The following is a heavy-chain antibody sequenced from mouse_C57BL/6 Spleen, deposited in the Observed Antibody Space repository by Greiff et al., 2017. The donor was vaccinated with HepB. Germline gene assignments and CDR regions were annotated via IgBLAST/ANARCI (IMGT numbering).Heavy chain of an antibody. CDR2: IYPGSGNT. D-gene: IGHD1-1*01. Sequence: LQESGAELVRPGASVKLSCKASGYTFTDYYINWVKQRPGQGLEWIARIYPGSGNTYYNEKFKGKATLTAEKSSSTAYMQLSSLTSEDSAVYFCARRAYYGSSYCAMDYWGQGTSVTVSS. CDR1: GYTFTDYY. V-gene: IGHV1-76*01. CDR3: ARRAYYGSSYCAMDY. J-gene: IGHJ4*01.